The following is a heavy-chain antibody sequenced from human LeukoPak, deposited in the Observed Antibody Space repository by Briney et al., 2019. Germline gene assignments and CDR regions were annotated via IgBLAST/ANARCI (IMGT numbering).Heavy chain of an antibody. CDR2: ISAYNGNT. Sequence: GASVKVSCKASGYTFTSYGISWVRQAPGQGLEWMGWISAYNGNTNYAQKLQGRVTMTTDTSTSTAYMELRSLRSDDTAVYYCARTVYYYDSSGLLRWFDPWGQGTLVTVSS. CDR1: GYTFTSYG. J-gene: IGHJ5*02. D-gene: IGHD3-22*01. V-gene: IGHV1-18*01. CDR3: ARTVYYYDSSGLLRWFDP.